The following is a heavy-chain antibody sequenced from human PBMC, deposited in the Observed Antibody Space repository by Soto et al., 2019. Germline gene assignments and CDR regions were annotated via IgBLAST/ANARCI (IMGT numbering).Heavy chain of an antibody. CDR3: VKDGSSGWPYYYGLDV. CDR1: GFTFSSYA. D-gene: IGHD6-19*01. V-gene: IGHV3-30*18. CDR2: ISYDGRNK. Sequence: VQLSESGGDLVQPGGSLRLSCAASGFTFSSYAMNWVRQAPGKGLEWVAVISYDGRNKYYADSVKGRFTISRDNSKNTLYLQMSSLRAEDTAVYYCVKDGSSGWPYYYGLDVWGQGTTVTVSS. J-gene: IGHJ6*02.